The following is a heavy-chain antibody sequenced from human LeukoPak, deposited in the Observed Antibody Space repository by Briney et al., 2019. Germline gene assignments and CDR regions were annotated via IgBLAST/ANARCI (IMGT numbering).Heavy chain of an antibody. CDR3: ARDLLNYGSAYYDVGIFDS. Sequence: GGSLRLSCQASGFSFSTSGVHWLRQAPGKGLEWMAVISKDGRKNYYADSVKGRIPISRDNSKSTLFLHMNSLSPEDTAIYYCARDLLNYGSAYYDVGIFDSWGQGTLVTVSS. D-gene: IGHD3-10*01. J-gene: IGHJ4*02. CDR2: ISKDGRKN. CDR1: GFSFSTSG. V-gene: IGHV3-30*03.